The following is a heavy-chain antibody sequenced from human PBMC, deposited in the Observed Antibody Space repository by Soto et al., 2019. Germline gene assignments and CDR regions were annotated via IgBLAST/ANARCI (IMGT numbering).Heavy chain of an antibody. V-gene: IGHV3-11*06. Sequence: PGGSLRLSCAASGFTFSDYHMSWIRQAPGKGLEWISHISSSSNYTYYADSLKGRFTISRDNAKNSLFLLMNSRRVEDTALYYCARRYKVFRPALDVFDIWGQGTMVTVSS. CDR3: ARRYKVFRPALDVFDI. CDR2: ISSSSNYT. J-gene: IGHJ3*02. D-gene: IGHD5-12*01. CDR1: GFTFSDYH.